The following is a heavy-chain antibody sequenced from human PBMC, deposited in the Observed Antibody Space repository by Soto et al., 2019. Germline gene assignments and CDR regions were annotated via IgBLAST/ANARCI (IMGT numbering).Heavy chain of an antibody. CDR3: ARRGGSGWINYYYYYGMDV. V-gene: IGHV5-10-1*01. D-gene: IGHD6-19*01. CDR2: IDPSDSYT. J-gene: IGHJ6*02. Sequence: PGESLKISCKGSGYSFTSYWISWVRQMPGKGLEWMGRIDPSDSYTNYSPSFQGHVTISADKSISTAYLQWSSLKASDTAMYYCARRGGSGWINYYYYYGMDVWGQGTTVTVSS. CDR1: GYSFTSYW.